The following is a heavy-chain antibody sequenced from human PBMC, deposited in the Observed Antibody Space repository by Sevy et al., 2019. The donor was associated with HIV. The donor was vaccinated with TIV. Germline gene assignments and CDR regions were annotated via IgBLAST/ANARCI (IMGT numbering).Heavy chain of an antibody. J-gene: IGHJ4*02. V-gene: IGHV4-4*02. CDR2: IYHTETT. CDR1: GGSIFGNNW. D-gene: IGHD3-16*01. Sequence: SETLSLTCAVSGGSIFGNNWWNWVRQAPGKGLEWIGEIYHTETTHYNPSLKSRVTISLDMSRNQLSLKLNSVTAADTAVYYCVANDSDGRAYFDYWGQGTLVTVSS. CDR3: VANDSDGRAYFDY.